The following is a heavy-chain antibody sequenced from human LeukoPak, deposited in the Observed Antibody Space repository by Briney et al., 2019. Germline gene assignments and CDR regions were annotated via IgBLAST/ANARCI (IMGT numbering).Heavy chain of an antibody. V-gene: IGHV3-74*01. CDR1: GFTFSNDW. D-gene: IGHD3-22*01. CDR2: INPDGSTT. CDR3: VRVLSGSWDWFDP. Sequence: GGSLRLSCAASGFTFSNDWMNWVRQAPGKGLEWVSRINPDGSTTTYADSVKGRFTISRDNAKNTVYLQMNSLRAEDTALYHCVRVLSGSWDWFDPWGQGTLVTVSS. J-gene: IGHJ5*02.